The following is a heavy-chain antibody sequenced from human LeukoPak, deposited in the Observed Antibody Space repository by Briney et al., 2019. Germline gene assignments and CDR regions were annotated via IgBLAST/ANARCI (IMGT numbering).Heavy chain of an antibody. Sequence: SVKVSCKASGDTFSSYAISCVRQAPGQGLECRGGISPILGTANYAQKLQGRVTITADESTSTAYMELRSLSSEDTAVYYCARPTYYYYGMDVWGQGTTVTVSS. J-gene: IGHJ6*02. V-gene: IGHV1-69*01. CDR3: ARPTYYYYGMDV. CDR2: ISPILGTA. CDR1: GDTFSSYA.